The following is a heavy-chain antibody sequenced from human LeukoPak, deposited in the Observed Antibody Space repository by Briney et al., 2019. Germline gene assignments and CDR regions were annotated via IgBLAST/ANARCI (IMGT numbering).Heavy chain of an antibody. CDR1: GFTFSSYA. V-gene: IGHV3-30-3*01. D-gene: IGHD3-3*01. CDR2: ISYDGSNK. Sequence: GGSLRLSCAASGFTFSSYAMHWVRQAPGKGLEWVAVISYDGSNKYYADSVKGRFTISRDNSKNTLYLQMNSLRAEDTAVYYCARDVLQFLEWPTGIGYWGQGTLVTDSS. CDR3: ARDVLQFLEWPTGIGY. J-gene: IGHJ4*02.